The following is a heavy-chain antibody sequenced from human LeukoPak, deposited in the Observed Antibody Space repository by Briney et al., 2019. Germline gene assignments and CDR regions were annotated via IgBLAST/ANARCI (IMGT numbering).Heavy chain of an antibody. J-gene: IGHJ4*02. CDR1: GLTFSSYN. Sequence: SGGSLRLSCAVSGLTFSSYNMNWVRQAPGKGLEWVSYISNSGSMIYYADSVKGRFTLSRDNAKNSLYLQMNSLRAQDTAVYYCAKYDYGGNPNEYYFDYWGQGTLVTVSS. D-gene: IGHD4-23*01. CDR2: ISNSGSMI. CDR3: AKYDYGGNPNEYYFDY. V-gene: IGHV3-48*01.